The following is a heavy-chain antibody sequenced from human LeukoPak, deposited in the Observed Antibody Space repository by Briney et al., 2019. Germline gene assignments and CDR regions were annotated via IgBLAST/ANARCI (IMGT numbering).Heavy chain of an antibody. J-gene: IGHJ6*02. Sequence: ASVKVSCKASGYTFTSYGISWVRQAPGQGLEWMGWISAYNGNTNYAQKLQGRVTMTTDTSTSTACMELRSLRSDDTAVYYCARSPRVAVAGTASRATKYYYYGMDVWGQGTTVTVSS. D-gene: IGHD6-19*01. CDR3: ARSPRVAVAGTASRATKYYYYGMDV. CDR2: ISAYNGNT. CDR1: GYTFTSYG. V-gene: IGHV1-18*01.